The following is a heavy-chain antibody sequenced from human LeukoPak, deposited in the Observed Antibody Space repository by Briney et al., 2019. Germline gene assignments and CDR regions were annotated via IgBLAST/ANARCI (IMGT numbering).Heavy chain of an antibody. CDR1: GFSVSSND. Sequence: GGSLTLSCAASGFSVSSNDASWVRQAPGKGRRWVSYLYDAGCTFYPDSVEGRFTISRDNPKNTVYLQMNSLRAEDTAVYYCARGPRGFDPWGQGTLVTVSS. J-gene: IGHJ5*02. V-gene: IGHV3-53*01. CDR3: ARGPRGFDP. CDR2: LYDAGCT.